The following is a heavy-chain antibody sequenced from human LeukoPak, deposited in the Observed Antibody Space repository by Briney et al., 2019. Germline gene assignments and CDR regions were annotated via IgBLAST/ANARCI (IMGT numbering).Heavy chain of an antibody. CDR2: INHSGST. Sequence: MASETLSLTCAVYGGSFSGYYWSWIRQPPGKGLEWIGEINHSGSTNYNPSLKSRVTISVDTSKNQFSLKLSSVTAADTAVYYCAREGSRAVFPNWGQGTLVTVSS. J-gene: IGHJ4*02. D-gene: IGHD3-10*01. V-gene: IGHV4-34*01. CDR1: GGSFSGYY. CDR3: AREGSRAVFPN.